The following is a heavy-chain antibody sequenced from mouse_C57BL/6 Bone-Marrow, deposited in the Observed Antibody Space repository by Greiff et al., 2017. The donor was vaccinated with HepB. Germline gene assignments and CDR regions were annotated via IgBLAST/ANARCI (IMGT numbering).Heavy chain of an antibody. CDR2: ISSGGDYI. Sequence: EVMLVESGEGLVKPGGSLKLSCAASGFTFSSYAMSWVRQTPEKRLEWVAYISSGGDYIYYADTVKGRFTISRDNARNTLYLQMSSLKSEDTAMYYCTREYYGSSYLAWFAYWGQGTLVTVSA. CDR1: GFTFSSYA. J-gene: IGHJ3*01. D-gene: IGHD1-1*01. V-gene: IGHV5-9-1*02. CDR3: TREYYGSSYLAWFAY.